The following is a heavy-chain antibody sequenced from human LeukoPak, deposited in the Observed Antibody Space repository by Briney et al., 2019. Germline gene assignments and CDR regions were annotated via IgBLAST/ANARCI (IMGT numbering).Heavy chain of an antibody. V-gene: IGHV4-59*12. D-gene: IGHD5-18*01. J-gene: IGHJ5*02. CDR3: ARGRTAWFDP. CDR1: GGSISSYY. Sequence: PSETLSLTCTVSGGSISSYYWSWIRQPPGKGLEWIGYIYYSGSTNYNPSLKSRVTISLDTSRNQFSLKLNSVTAADTAVYYGARGRTAWFDPWGQGTLVTVSS. CDR2: IYYSGST.